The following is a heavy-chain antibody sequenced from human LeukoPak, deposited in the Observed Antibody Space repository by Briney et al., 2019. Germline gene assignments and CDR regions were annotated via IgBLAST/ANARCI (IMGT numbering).Heavy chain of an antibody. CDR3: AKGSVPVVAMNAFEI. J-gene: IGHJ3*02. D-gene: IGHD2-2*01. Sequence: PGGSLRLSCAASGFTFSSYAMSWVRQAPGKGLEWVSVISGSGVNTYYADSVKGRFTISRDNSKNTLFLQMNSLRAEDTAVYYCAKGSVPVVAMNAFEIWGQGTMVTVSS. CDR2: ISGSGVNT. V-gene: IGHV3-23*01. CDR1: GFTFSSYA.